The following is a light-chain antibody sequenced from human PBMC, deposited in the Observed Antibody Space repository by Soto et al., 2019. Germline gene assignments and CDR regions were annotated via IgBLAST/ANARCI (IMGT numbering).Light chain of an antibody. CDR1: QRVSSGY. Sequence: EIVFTQSPGTLSLSPGERATLSCRASQRVSSGYLGWYQQRPGQAPRLLLYGASNRAAGIPDRFSGRGSETDFTLNISRXEPEDFAVYYCQQYASSPPWTFGQGTKVDIK. V-gene: IGKV3-20*01. CDR2: GAS. CDR3: QQYASSPPWT. J-gene: IGKJ1*01.